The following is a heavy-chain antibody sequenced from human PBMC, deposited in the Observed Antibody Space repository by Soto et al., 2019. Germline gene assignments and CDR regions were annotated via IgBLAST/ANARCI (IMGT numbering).Heavy chain of an antibody. D-gene: IGHD1-26*01. CDR3: ARGVSAGVDY. CDR2: MEPSTGRT. Sequence: SVKVSCKASGYSFTSLDINWVRQTAGQGLEWMGWMEPSTGRTGYAQKFQGRVTMTRDTSINTAYMKLTTLTSDDTAFYYCARGVSAGVDYWGQGTLVTVSS. V-gene: IGHV1-8*01. CDR1: GYSFTSLD. J-gene: IGHJ4*02.